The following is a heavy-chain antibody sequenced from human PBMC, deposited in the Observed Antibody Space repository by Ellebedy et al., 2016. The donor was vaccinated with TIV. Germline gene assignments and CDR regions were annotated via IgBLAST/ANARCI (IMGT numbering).Heavy chain of an antibody. Sequence: AASVKVSCKASGYTFTSYGISWVRQAPGQGLEWMGWINPYNGNTNYVQKLQDIVTMTPDTSTSTAYMELRSLRSDDAAVYYCARDGPWGYHWFDPWGQGTLVTVSS. J-gene: IGHJ5*02. V-gene: IGHV1-18*01. CDR1: GYTFTSYG. CDR3: ARDGPWGYHWFDP. CDR2: INPYNGNT. D-gene: IGHD3-16*02.